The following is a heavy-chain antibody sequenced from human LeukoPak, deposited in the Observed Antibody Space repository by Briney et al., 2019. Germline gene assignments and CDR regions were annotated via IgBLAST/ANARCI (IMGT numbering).Heavy chain of an antibody. CDR2: INPNSGRA. J-gene: IGHJ5*02. CDR3: VRVYHDGSFESGNWYDP. CDR1: GYTFTNYN. Sequence: ASVKVSCKASGYTFTNYNIDWVRQATGQGLGWMGWINPNSGRAGCVQKFQGRVNITRDTSISTAYMELSSLRSEDTAVYYCVRVYHDGSFESGNWYDPWGQGTLVTVSS. D-gene: IGHD3-22*01. V-gene: IGHV1-8*01.